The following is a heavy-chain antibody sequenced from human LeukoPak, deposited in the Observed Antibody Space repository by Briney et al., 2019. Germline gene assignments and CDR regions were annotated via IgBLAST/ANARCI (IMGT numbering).Heavy chain of an antibody. CDR2: IYYSGST. CDR3: AGETPPRSSGFDY. V-gene: IGHV4-59*01. J-gene: IGHJ4*02. D-gene: IGHD6-19*01. CDR1: GGSISSYY. Sequence: SETLSLTCTVSGGSISSYYWSWIRQPPGKGLEWIGYIYYSGSTNYNPSLKSRVTISVDTSKNQFSLKLSSVTAADTAVYYCAGETPPRSSGFDYWGQGTLVTVSS.